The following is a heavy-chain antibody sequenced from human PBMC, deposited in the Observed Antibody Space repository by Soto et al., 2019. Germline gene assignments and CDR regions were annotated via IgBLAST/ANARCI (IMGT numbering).Heavy chain of an antibody. V-gene: IGHV1-58*01. CDR3: AATPADSSGYYDIAWYFDL. Sequence: QMQLVQSGPEVKKPGTSVKVSCKASGFTFTSSAVQWVRQARGQRLEWIGWIVVGSGNTNYAQKCQERVTITRDMSTSTAYMELSSLRSEDTAVYYCAATPADSSGYYDIAWYFDLWGRGTLVTVSS. CDR1: GFTFTSSA. J-gene: IGHJ2*01. CDR2: IVVGSGNT. D-gene: IGHD3-22*01.